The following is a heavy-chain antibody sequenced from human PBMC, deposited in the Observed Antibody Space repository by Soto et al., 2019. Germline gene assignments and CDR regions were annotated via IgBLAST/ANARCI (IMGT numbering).Heavy chain of an antibody. D-gene: IGHD3-10*01. CDR2: VYYSGST. V-gene: IGHV4-59*01. CDR3: TRARGYYYGMDV. J-gene: IGHJ6*02. CDR1: GGSIGDYD. Sequence: SETLSLTCSVVGGSIGDYDWSWILQRPGKGLEWIGYVYYSGSTNYNPSLKSRVTISVDTSKNQVSLKLRSVTAADTAMYYCTRARGYYYGMDVWGQGTTVTVSS.